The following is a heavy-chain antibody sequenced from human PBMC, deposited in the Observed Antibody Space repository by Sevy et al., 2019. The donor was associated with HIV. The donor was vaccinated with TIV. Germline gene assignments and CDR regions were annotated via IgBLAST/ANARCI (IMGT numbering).Heavy chain of an antibody. D-gene: IGHD2-21*02. Sequence: GGSLRLSCAASGFTFSIYATHWVRQAPGKGLEWVAVISYDGSKRYYVDSVKGRFTISRDNSKDTLYLQMNSLRPEDTAVYYCARDLPSAVTDPFYYYGMDVWDQGTTVTVSS. CDR2: ISYDGSKR. J-gene: IGHJ6*02. CDR3: ARDLPSAVTDPFYYYGMDV. V-gene: IGHV3-30*04. CDR1: GFTFSIYA.